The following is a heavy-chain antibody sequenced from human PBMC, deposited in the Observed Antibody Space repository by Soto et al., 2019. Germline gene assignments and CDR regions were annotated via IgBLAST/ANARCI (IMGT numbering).Heavy chain of an antibody. V-gene: IGHV3-23*01. D-gene: IGHD1-7*01. CDR2: ITATGGNT. CDR1: GFTFSTYS. CDR3: AKCMQAYWNYDAPNI. Sequence: PGGSLRLSCAASGFTFSTYSMTWVRQAPGKGLEWVAHITATGGNTYYADSVRGRFTISRDTSGNTLYLQMNSLRAEDTALYYCAKCMQAYWNYDAPNIWGPGTMLTV. J-gene: IGHJ3*02.